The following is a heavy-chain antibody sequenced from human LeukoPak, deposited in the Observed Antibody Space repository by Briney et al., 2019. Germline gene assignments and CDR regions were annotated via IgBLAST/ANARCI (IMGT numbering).Heavy chain of an antibody. J-gene: IGHJ4*02. V-gene: IGHV3-7*03. CDR3: AARSSGNPYF. Sequence: GGSLTLSCTASGLTLSNYWMIWVRQAPGKGLQWVAKIKQDGSEKYYLDSVKGRFPISRDNADNSLYLQMNSLRVEDTAVYYCAARSSGNPYFWGQGTLVTVSS. CDR2: IKQDGSEK. CDR1: GLTLSNYW. D-gene: IGHD1-26*01.